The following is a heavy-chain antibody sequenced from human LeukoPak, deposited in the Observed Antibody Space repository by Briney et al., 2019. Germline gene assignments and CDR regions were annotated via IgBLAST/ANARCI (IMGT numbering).Heavy chain of an antibody. Sequence: SETLSLTCAVYGGSFSGYYWSWIRRPPGKGLEWIGEINHSGSTNYNPSLKSRVTISVDTSKNQFSLKLSSVTAADTAVYYCARGRVPRGKNWFDPWGQGTLVTVSS. CDR2: INHSGST. CDR1: GGSFSGYY. J-gene: IGHJ5*02. CDR3: ARGRVPRGKNWFDP. V-gene: IGHV4-34*01.